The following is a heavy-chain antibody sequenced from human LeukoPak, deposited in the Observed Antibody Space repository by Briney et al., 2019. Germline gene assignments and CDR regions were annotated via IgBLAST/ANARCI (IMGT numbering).Heavy chain of an antibody. CDR3: ARDIREVGESHYFDY. V-gene: IGHV4-59*01. Sequence: PSETLSLTCTVSGFSMTTYYWSWIRQSPGNGLEWIGQIHSSGSTTYNPSLKSRVTISVDTSKNQFSLHLSSVPAADTAVYYCARDIREVGESHYFDYWGQGTLVTVTS. J-gene: IGHJ4*02. CDR1: GFSMTTYY. D-gene: IGHD1-26*01. CDR2: IHSSGST.